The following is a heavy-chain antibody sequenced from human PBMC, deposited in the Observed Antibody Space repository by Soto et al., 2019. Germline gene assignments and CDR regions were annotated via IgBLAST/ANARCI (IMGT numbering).Heavy chain of an antibody. CDR2: ISYDGSNK. D-gene: IGHD1-20*01. V-gene: IGHV3-30-3*01. Sequence: QVQLVESGGGVVQPGRSLRLSCAASGFTFSSYAMHWVRQAPGKGLEWVALISYDGSNKYYADSVKGRFTISRDNSKNPLYLQMDSLRVEDTAVYYCAREPYNTWPFDYWGQGTLVTVSS. CDR3: AREPYNTWPFDY. J-gene: IGHJ4*02. CDR1: GFTFSSYA.